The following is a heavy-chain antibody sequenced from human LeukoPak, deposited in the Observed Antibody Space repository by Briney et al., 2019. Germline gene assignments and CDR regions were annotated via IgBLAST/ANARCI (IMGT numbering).Heavy chain of an antibody. J-gene: IGHJ6*02. CDR2: IYYSGST. CDR3: ARRPEPPYYYYGMDV. CDR1: GGSISSSSYY. V-gene: IGHV4-39*01. D-gene: IGHD1-14*01. Sequence: SETLSLTCTVSGGSISSSSYYWGWIRQPPGKGLEWIGSIYYSGSTYYNPSLKSRVTISVDTSKNQFSLKLSSVTAADTAVYYCARRPEPPYYYYGMDVWGQGTTVTVSS.